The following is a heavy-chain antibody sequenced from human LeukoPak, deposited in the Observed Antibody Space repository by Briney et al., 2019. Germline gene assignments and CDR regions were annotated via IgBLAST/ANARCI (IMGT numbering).Heavy chain of an antibody. Sequence: GGSLRLSCAASGFTFSIYWMHWVRQAPGKGLVWVSRINSDGSSTSYADSVKGRFTISRDNAKNTLYLQMNSLRAEDTAVYYCARGIVGATPYYYYGMDVWGQGTTVTVSS. CDR1: GFTFSIYW. V-gene: IGHV3-74*01. CDR3: ARGIVGATPYYYYGMDV. D-gene: IGHD1-26*01. CDR2: INSDGSST. J-gene: IGHJ6*02.